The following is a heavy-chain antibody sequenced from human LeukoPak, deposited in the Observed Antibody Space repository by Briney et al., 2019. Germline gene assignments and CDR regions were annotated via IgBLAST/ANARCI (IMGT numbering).Heavy chain of an antibody. CDR2: IRYDVSNK. Sequence: GGSLRLSCAASGFTFSSYGMHWVRQAPGKGLEWVAFIRYDVSNKYYADSVKGRFTISRDNSKNTLYLQMNSLRAEDTAVYSCAKGYYGSGSCGWFDYWGQGTLVTVSS. CDR1: GFTFSSYG. D-gene: IGHD3-10*01. J-gene: IGHJ4*02. CDR3: AKGYYGSGSCGWFDY. V-gene: IGHV3-30*02.